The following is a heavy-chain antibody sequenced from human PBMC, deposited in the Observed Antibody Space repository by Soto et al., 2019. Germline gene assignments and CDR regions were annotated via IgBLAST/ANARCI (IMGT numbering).Heavy chain of an antibody. CDR2: ISPDGGEI. J-gene: IGHJ4*02. CDR1: GFTFSNIW. V-gene: IGHV3-7*01. CDR3: AKGPR. Sequence: LVESGGGLVQPGGFLRLSCAASGFTFSNIWMSWVRRSPEKGPEWVASISPDGGEIYYVDSVKGRFTISRDNTRNSLYLQMNSLRAEDTAVYYCAKGPRWGQGTLVTVSS.